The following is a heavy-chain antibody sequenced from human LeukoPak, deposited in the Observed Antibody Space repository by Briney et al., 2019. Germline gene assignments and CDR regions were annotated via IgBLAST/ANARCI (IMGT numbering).Heavy chain of an antibody. J-gene: IGHJ4*02. Sequence: PGGSLRLSCAASGFTFSSYTMNWVRQAPGKGLEWVAVISYDGSNKYYADSVKGRFTISRDNSKNTLYLQMNSLRAEDTAVYYCARVRSSWPFDYWGQGTLVTVSS. CDR3: ARVRSSWPFDY. V-gene: IGHV3-30-3*01. D-gene: IGHD6-13*01. CDR2: ISYDGSNK. CDR1: GFTFSSYT.